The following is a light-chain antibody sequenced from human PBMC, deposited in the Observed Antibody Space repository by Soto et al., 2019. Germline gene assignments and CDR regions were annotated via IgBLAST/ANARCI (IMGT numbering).Light chain of an antibody. Sequence: QSVLTQPPSASGFPGQSVTIFCTGTSSDVGSYNLVSWYQQHPGKAPKLMIYEVFKRPSGVFHRFSGSKSGNTASLTISGLQAEDEADYYCCSYAGSYTYVFGTGTKVTVL. CDR3: CSYAGSYTYV. V-gene: IGLV2-23*02. CDR2: EVF. J-gene: IGLJ1*01. CDR1: SSDVGSYNL.